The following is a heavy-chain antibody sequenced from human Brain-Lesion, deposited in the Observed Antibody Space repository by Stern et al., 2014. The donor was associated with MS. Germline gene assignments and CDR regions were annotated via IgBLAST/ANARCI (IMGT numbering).Heavy chain of an antibody. CDR1: GYTLTDLS. CDR2: FDSEGGET. CDR3: ATLSPGAGGNYYRHFDY. D-gene: IGHD1-26*01. J-gene: IGHJ4*02. Sequence: QVQLVESGAGVTPPGASVKVSCKVSGYTLTDLSMHWVRQAPRKGLEWMGGFDSEGGETIYAQKLQGRVPLTQDTSRDQAYVQMSSLRSEDTAVYYCATLSPGAGGNYYRHFDYWGQGTLVTVSS. V-gene: IGHV1-24*01.